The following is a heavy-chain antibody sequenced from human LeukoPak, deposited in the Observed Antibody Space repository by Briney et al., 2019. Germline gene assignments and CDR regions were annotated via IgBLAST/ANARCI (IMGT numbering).Heavy chain of an antibody. Sequence: SETLSLTCTVSGGSISSYYWSWIRQPPGKGLEWIGYIYYSGSTNYNPFLKSRVTISVDTSKNQFSLKLSSVTAADTAVYYCARRKIHYYDSSGFYYMDVWGKGTTVTVSS. D-gene: IGHD3-22*01. CDR2: IYYSGST. V-gene: IGHV4-59*01. CDR1: GGSISSYY. J-gene: IGHJ6*03. CDR3: ARRKIHYYDSSGFYYMDV.